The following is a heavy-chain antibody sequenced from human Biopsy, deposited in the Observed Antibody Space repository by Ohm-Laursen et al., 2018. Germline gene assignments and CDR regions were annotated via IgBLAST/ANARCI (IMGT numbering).Heavy chain of an antibody. V-gene: IGHV4-59*01. J-gene: IGHJ2*01. D-gene: IGHD3-22*01. Sequence: PPGTLSLTCIVSGDSISSYYWSWIRQPPGKGLQWIGYIYNTGSTDYNPSLQSRVTISVDTSKNHFSLRLRSVTPADTAIYYCARDRGYYSDRTVPGYFDLWGRGTLVTVSS. CDR3: ARDRGYYSDRTVPGYFDL. CDR1: GDSISSYY. CDR2: IYNTGST.